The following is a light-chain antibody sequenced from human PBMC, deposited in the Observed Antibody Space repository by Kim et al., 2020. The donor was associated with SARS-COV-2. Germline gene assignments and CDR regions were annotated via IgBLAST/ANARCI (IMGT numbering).Light chain of an antibody. CDR1: SSDVGSYNL. CDR3: CSYAGSV. CDR2: EVS. Sequence: QSALTQPASVSGSPGQSITISCTGTSSDVGSYNLVSWYQQHPGKAPKLMIYEVSKRPSGVSNRFSGSKSGNTASLTISGLQAEGEADYYCCSYAGSVFGGGTQLTVL. J-gene: IGLJ2*01. V-gene: IGLV2-23*02.